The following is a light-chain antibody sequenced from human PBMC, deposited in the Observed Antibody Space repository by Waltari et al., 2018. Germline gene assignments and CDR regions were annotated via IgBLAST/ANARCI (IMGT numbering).Light chain of an antibody. J-gene: IGLJ3*02. CDR3: SSYTSSSTWV. V-gene: IGLV2-14*01. CDR2: DVS. Sequence: QSALTQPASVSGSPGQSLTISCTGTSRDVGGYNYVSWYQQHPGKAPKVMIYDVSKRPSGVSNRFSGSKSGNTASLTISGLQAEDEADYYCSSYTSSSTWVFGGGTKLTVL. CDR1: SRDVGGYNY.